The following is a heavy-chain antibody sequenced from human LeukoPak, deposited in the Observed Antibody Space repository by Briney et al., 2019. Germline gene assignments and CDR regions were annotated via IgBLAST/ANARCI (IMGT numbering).Heavy chain of an antibody. Sequence: GGSLRLSCAASGFNFSSYEMNWVRQAPGKGLEWVSYISSSGSNTYYADSVKGRFTISRDSAKNSLFLQMNSLRVEDTALYYCAGDRGGYYMDVWGKGTTVTVSS. CDR3: AGDRGGYYMDV. V-gene: IGHV3-48*03. J-gene: IGHJ6*03. CDR1: GFNFSSYE. D-gene: IGHD5-24*01. CDR2: ISSSGSNT.